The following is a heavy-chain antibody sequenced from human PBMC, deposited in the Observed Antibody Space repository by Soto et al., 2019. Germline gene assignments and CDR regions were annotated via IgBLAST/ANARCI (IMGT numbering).Heavy chain of an antibody. Sequence: PGESLKISCQASGYTFIYFWVAWVRQVPGKGLEWMGVIYPGASDIRYSPSFEGHVTISADKSTNTAYLQWSSLEAADTAIYYCARQGTSRGSEYAALDFWGPGTLVTVSS. CDR3: ARQGTSRGSEYAALDF. J-gene: IGHJ4*02. V-gene: IGHV5-51*01. D-gene: IGHD3-10*01. CDR2: IYPGASDI. CDR1: GYTFIYFW.